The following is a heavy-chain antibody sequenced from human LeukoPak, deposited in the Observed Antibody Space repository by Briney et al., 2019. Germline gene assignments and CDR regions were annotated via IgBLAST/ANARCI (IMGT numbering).Heavy chain of an antibody. CDR1: GFTFTIYA. CDR3: AKEDLYGSVKWFDP. J-gene: IGHJ5*02. D-gene: IGHD3-10*01. Sequence: PGGSLRLSCAASGFTFTIYAMTWVRRAPGKGLEWVSASGSGGSTYYADSVKGRFTISRDNSKNTLYLQMSSLRAEDTAVYYCAKEDLYGSVKWFDPWGQGTLVTVSS. CDR2: SGSGGST. V-gene: IGHV3-23*01.